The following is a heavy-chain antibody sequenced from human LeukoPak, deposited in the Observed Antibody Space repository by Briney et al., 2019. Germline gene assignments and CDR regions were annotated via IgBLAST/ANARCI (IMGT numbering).Heavy chain of an antibody. CDR3: GRGQWQELHDY. Sequence: ASVKVSCKASGFTFTSYDIYWVRQATGQGLEWMGWMNPDSGNTACAQKFQGRVSMTRDTSISTAYMELNRLTSDDTAVYYCGRGQWQELHDYWGQGTLVTVSS. CDR2: MNPDSGNT. D-gene: IGHD6-19*01. J-gene: IGHJ4*02. V-gene: IGHV1-8*01. CDR1: GFTFTSYD.